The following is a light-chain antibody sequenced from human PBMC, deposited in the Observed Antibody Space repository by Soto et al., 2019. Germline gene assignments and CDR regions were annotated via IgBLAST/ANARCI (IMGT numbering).Light chain of an antibody. CDR3: QQYSHWPALT. J-gene: IGKJ4*01. V-gene: IGKV3-15*01. Sequence: EIVMTQSPVTLSVSAGERATLSCRASQNVLTNVAWYQQKPGQAPRLLMYSASTRATGIPDRFRGSGSGTEFTLTISSLQSEDFAVYYCQQYSHWPALTFGGGTKVEIK. CDR2: SAS. CDR1: QNVLTN.